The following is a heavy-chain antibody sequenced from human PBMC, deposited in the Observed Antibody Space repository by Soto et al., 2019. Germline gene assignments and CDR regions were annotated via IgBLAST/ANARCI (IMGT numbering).Heavy chain of an antibody. CDR1: GFTFSSYA. CDR2: ISGSGGST. V-gene: IGHV3-23*01. CDR3: AKDGKWLRQGVDY. Sequence: EVQLLESGGGLVQPGGSLRLSCAASGFTFSSYAMSWVRQAPGKGLEWVSTISGSGGSTYYADSVKGRFTISRDNSKNILSLQMNSLRAQDTAVYYCAKDGKWLRQGVDYWGQGTLVTVSS. D-gene: IGHD5-12*01. J-gene: IGHJ4*02.